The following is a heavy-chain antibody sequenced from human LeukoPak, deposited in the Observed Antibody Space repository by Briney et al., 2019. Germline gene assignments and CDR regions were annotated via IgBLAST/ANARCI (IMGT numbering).Heavy chain of an antibody. V-gene: IGHV3-11*04. Sequence: GGSLRLSCAASGFTFSDYYMSWIRQAPGKGLEWVSYISSSGSIIYYADSVKGRFTISRDNAKNSLYLQMNSLRAEDTAVYYCARDPVRYQLLGHAFDIWGQGTMVTVSS. J-gene: IGHJ3*02. D-gene: IGHD2-2*01. CDR3: ARDPVRYQLLGHAFDI. CDR1: GFTFSDYY. CDR2: ISSSGSII.